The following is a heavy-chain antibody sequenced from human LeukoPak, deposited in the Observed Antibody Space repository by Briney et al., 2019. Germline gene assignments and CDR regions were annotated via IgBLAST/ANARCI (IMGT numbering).Heavy chain of an antibody. Sequence: PSQTLSLTCTVSGGSISSGGYYWSWIRQHPGKGLEWIGYIYYSGSTYYNPSLKSRVTISVDTSKNQFSLKLSSVTAADTAVYYCARDRAIPDHYYDFWNRRFYYYGMDVWGQGTTATVSS. CDR1: GGSISSGGYY. D-gene: IGHD3-3*01. CDR2: IYYSGST. V-gene: IGHV4-31*03. J-gene: IGHJ6*02. CDR3: ARDRAIPDHYYDFWNRRFYYYGMDV.